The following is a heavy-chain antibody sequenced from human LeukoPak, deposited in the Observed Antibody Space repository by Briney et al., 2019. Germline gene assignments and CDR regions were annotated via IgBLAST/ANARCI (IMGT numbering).Heavy chain of an antibody. CDR3: AREGYSSSWYGTITYYYYMDV. D-gene: IGHD6-13*01. J-gene: IGHJ6*03. CDR1: GGSISSYY. Sequence: SETLSLTCTVSGGSISSYYWSWIRQPPGKGLEWIGYIYYSGSTNYNPSLKSRVTISVDTSKNQFSLKLSSVTAADTAVYYCAREGYSSSWYGTITYYYYMDVWGKGTTVTVSS. CDR2: IYYSGST. V-gene: IGHV4-59*01.